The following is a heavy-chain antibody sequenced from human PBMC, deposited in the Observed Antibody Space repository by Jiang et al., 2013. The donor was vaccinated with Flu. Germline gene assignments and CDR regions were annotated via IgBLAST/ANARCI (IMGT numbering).Heavy chain of an antibody. J-gene: IGHJ6*02. V-gene: IGHV1-69*04. D-gene: IGHD1-26*01. CDR2: IIPILGIA. CDR1: GGTFSSYT. Sequence: SGAEVKKPGSSVKVSCKASGGTFSSYTISWVRQAPGQGLEWMGRIIPILGIANYAQKFQGRVTITADKSTSTAYMELSSLRSEDTAVYYCARSGGSYGDYYYGMDVWGQGTTVTVSS. CDR3: ARSGGSYGDYYYGMDV.